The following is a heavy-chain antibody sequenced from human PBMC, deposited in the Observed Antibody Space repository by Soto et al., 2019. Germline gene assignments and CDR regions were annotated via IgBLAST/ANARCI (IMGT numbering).Heavy chain of an antibody. CDR2: SSASGRSR. V-gene: IGHV3-23*01. J-gene: IGHJ4*02. CDR1: GIEFSDYA. D-gene: IGHD6-19*01. CDR3: AKDGNWLDVYFDV. Sequence: GGSLRLSCVASGIEFSDYAMSWVRQAPGKGLEWVSISSASGRSRYHADSVKGRFTISRDNSKNTLYLHMTNLRAEDTAVYYCAKDGNWLDVYFDVWGQGTRVTVSS.